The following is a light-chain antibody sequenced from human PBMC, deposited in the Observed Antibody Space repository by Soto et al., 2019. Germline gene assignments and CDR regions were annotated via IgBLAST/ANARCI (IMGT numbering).Light chain of an antibody. V-gene: IGKV1-27*01. CDR2: ATS. CDR3: QRYRSAPLT. CDR1: QGIAPY. J-gene: IGKJ4*01. Sequence: DVQMTQSPSSLSAFVGDRVTITCRASQGIAPYLAWFQQKPGKEPQLLIYATSTMQSGGPSRFSGSGSGTAFTLAATSLQPEDFGTYYCQRYRSAPLTFGGGTKVEIK.